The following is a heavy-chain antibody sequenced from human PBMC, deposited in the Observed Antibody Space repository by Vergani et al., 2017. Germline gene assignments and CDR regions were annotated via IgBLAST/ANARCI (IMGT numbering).Heavy chain of an antibody. D-gene: IGHD2-2*01. CDR1: GVPVSGFAFNTYA. V-gene: IGHV3-66*01. CDR2: IYSGGST. CDR3: ARDSRARYCSSTSCYEIDY. J-gene: IGHJ4*02. Sequence: RLVQSGGGLAHPGGSLRLSCAASGVPVSGFAFNTYAMIWVRQAPGKGLEWVSVIYSGGSTYYADSVKDRFIISRDNSKNTLYLQMNSRRAEDTAVYYCARDSRARYCSSTSCYEIDYWGQGTLVTVSS.